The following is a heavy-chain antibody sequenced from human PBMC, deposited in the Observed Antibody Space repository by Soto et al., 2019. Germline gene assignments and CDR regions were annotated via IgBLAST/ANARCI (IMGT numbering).Heavy chain of an antibody. CDR1: GDSVSSNSAA. CDR2: TYYRSKWYN. V-gene: IGHV6-1*01. Sequence: SQTLSLTCAISGDSVSSNSAAWNWIRQSPSRGLEWLGRTYYRSKWYNDYAVSVKSRITINPDTSKNQFSLQLNSVTPEDTAVYYCARDAPDLIAAAGYYYYYGMDVWGQGTTVTVSS. CDR3: ARDAPDLIAAAGYYYYYGMDV. D-gene: IGHD6-13*01. J-gene: IGHJ6*02.